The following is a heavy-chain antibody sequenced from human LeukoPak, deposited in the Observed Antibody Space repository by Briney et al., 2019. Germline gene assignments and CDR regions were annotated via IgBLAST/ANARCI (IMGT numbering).Heavy chain of an antibody. J-gene: IGHJ6*02. CDR1: GGSFSGYY. V-gene: IGHV4-34*01. CDR2: ITHSGST. D-gene: IGHD3-10*01. Sequence: PSETLSLTCAVSGGSFSGYYWSWIRQPPGKGLEWIGEITHSGSTNYNPSLKSRVTISVDTSKNHFSLNLRSLTAADTAVYFCARGPEVVRGFLIPSGVDLWGQGTKVTV. CDR3: ARGPEVVRGFLIPSGVDL.